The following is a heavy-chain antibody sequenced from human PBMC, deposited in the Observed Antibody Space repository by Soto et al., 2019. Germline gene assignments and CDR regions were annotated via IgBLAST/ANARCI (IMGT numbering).Heavy chain of an antibody. J-gene: IGHJ5*02. V-gene: IGHV3-21*01. CDR2: ISSNSDYI. Sequence: CVRQATGKELESVATISSNSDYIYYTDALRGRFTISRDNAKNSLHLQMNSLRAEDTAVYFCTRDASRNSSGRGGFAPRRPRTLVPGS. CDR3: TRDASRNSSGRGGFAP. D-gene: IGHD6-25*01.